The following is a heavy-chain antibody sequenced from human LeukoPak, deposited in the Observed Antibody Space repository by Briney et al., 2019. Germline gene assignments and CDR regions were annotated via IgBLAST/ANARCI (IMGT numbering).Heavy chain of an antibody. Sequence: PSETLSLTCTVSGGSISSSRYFWGWIRQPPGKGLEWIGSIYYGGSTYYNPSLKSRVTISLDTSKNQFSLHLSSVTAADTAVYYCARDGGFGRFCNNGVCYTVFFDYWGQGTLITVSS. CDR1: GGSISSSRYF. D-gene: IGHD2-8*01. J-gene: IGHJ4*02. CDR3: ARDGGFGRFCNNGVCYTVFFDY. CDR2: IYYGGST. V-gene: IGHV4-39*07.